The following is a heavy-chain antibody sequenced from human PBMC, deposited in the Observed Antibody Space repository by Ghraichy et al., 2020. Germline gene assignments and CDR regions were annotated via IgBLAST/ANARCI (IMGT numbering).Heavy chain of an antibody. V-gene: IGHV3-48*02. CDR3: ARDWGSDDAFDV. D-gene: IGHD3-16*01. CDR2: ISRSSSTI. Sequence: SYISRSSSTIDYAYSVKVRFTISRDNAKNSLDLQMNSLGDEDTAVYYCARDWGSDDAFDVWGQG. J-gene: IGHJ3*01.